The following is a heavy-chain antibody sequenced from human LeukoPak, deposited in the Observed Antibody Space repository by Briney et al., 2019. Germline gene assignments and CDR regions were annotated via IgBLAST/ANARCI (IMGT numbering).Heavy chain of an antibody. Sequence: PGGSLRLSCAASGFTFSSYWMSWVRQAPGKGLEWVANIKQDGSEKYYVASVKGRFTISRDNAKNSLYLQMNSLRAEDTAVYYCARAPALLGNYYYGMDVWGQGTTVTVSS. D-gene: IGHD2-15*01. CDR2: IKQDGSEK. CDR3: ARAPALLGNYYYGMDV. V-gene: IGHV3-7*01. CDR1: GFTFSSYW. J-gene: IGHJ6*02.